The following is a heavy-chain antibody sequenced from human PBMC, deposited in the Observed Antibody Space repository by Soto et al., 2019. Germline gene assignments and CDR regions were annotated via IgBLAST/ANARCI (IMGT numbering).Heavy chain of an antibody. V-gene: IGHV1-46*01. CDR2: SNPSGGST. D-gene: IGHD1-26*01. Sequence: VKVSCKASGYTFTSYYMHWVRQAPGQGLEWMGISNPSGGSTSYAQKFKSRVTISVDTSKNQFSLKLSSVTAADTAVYYCARLAPNSGSYYLYYYYGMDVWGQGTTVTVSS. CDR3: ARLAPNSGSYYLYYYYGMDV. CDR1: GYTFTSYY. J-gene: IGHJ6*02.